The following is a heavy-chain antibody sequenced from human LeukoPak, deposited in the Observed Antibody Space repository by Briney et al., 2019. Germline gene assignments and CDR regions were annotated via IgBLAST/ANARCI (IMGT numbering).Heavy chain of an antibody. J-gene: IGHJ4*02. Sequence: GGSLRLSCTASGFTFGDYALSWVRQAPGKGLEWVGFIRSKAYGGTTEYAASVKGRFTISRDDSKTIAYLLMSSLKTEDTAVYYCTRVDLTGDHYYFDHWGQGTLVAVSS. CDR3: TRVDLTGDHYYFDH. D-gene: IGHD7-27*01. CDR1: GFTFGDYA. CDR2: IRSKAYGGTT. V-gene: IGHV3-49*04.